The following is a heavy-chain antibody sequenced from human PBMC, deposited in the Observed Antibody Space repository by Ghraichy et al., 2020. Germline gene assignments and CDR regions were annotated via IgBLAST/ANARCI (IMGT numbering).Heavy chain of an antibody. CDR1: GYTFTSYY. D-gene: IGHD4-17*01. CDR3: ASIYGDYQILPYGMDV. CDR2: INPSGGST. Sequence: ASVKVSCKASGYTFTSYYMHWVRQAPGQGLEWMGIINPSGGSTSYAQKFQGRVTMTRDTSTSTVYMELSSLRSEDTAVYYCASIYGDYQILPYGMDVWGQGTTVTVSS. V-gene: IGHV1-46*03. J-gene: IGHJ6*02.